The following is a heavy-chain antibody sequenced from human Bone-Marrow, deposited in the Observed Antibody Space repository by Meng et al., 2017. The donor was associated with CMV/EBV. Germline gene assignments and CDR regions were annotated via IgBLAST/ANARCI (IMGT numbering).Heavy chain of an antibody. Sequence: ESLKISCAASGFTFRSYSMNWVRQAPGKGLEWVSSISSSSSYIYYAGSVKGRFTIPRDNAKNLLYSQMNSLRSDDTAVYYCARGELSFLTGYHPGYYGMDVWGQGTTVTVSS. D-gene: IGHD3-16*01. CDR3: ARGELSFLTGYHPGYYGMDV. CDR2: ISSSSSYI. V-gene: IGHV3-21*04. CDR1: GFTFRSYS. J-gene: IGHJ6*02.